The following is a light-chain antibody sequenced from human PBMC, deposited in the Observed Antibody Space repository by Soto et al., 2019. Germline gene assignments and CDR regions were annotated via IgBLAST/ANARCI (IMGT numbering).Light chain of an antibody. J-gene: IGLJ7*01. CDR3: QSYDTSLPHPV. CDR1: SSNIGAGYD. Sequence: QSVLTQPPSVSGAPGQRVTISCTGSSSNIGAGYDVHWYQQLPGTAPKLLIYGNSNRPSGVPDRFSGSKSGTSASLAITGLQDDDEADYYCQSYDTSLPHPVFGGGTQLTVL. V-gene: IGLV1-40*01. CDR2: GNS.